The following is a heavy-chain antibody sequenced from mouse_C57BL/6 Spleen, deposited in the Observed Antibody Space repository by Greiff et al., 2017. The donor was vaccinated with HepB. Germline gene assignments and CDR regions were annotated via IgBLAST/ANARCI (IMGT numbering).Heavy chain of an antibody. CDR1: GYAFSSYW. D-gene: IGHD1-1*02. CDR2: IYPGGGDT. V-gene: IGHV1-80*01. J-gene: IGHJ2*01. Sequence: VKLQESGAELVKPGASVKISCKASGYAFSSYWMNWVKQRPGKGLEWIGQIYPGGGDTNYNGKFKGKATLTADKSSSTAYMQRSSLTSEDAAVYVCAGYGEYYFDYWGQGTTVTVSS. CDR3: AGYGEYYFDY.